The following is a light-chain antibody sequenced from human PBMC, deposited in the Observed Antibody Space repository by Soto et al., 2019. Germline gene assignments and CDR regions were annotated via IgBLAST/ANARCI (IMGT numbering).Light chain of an antibody. J-gene: IGLJ3*02. V-gene: IGLV2-23*03. CDR1: SSDVGNYNL. Sequence: QSALTQPASVSGSRGQSITISCTGTSSDVGNYNLVSWYQQRPGKAPKLMIYEGSKRPSGVSYRFSGSKSGNTASLTVSGLLAEDEADYYCCSYAGSSTFVFGGGTKVTVL. CDR3: CSYAGSSTFV. CDR2: EGS.